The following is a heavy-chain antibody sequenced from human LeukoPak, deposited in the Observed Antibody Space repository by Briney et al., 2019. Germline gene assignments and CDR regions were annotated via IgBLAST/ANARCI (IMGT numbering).Heavy chain of an antibody. Sequence: SETLSLTFTVSGGSISSYYWSWIRQPPGKGLEWIGYIYYSGSTNYNPSLKSRVTISVDKYKNQFSLKLSSVTAADTAVYYCARKDYGSYYNGGRPFDYWGQGTLVTVSP. D-gene: IGHD3-10*01. CDR2: IYYSGST. CDR3: ARKDYGSYYNGGRPFDY. CDR1: GGSISSYY. J-gene: IGHJ4*02. V-gene: IGHV4-59*12.